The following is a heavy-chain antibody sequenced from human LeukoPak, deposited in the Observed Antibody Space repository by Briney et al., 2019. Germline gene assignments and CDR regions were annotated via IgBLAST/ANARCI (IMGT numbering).Heavy chain of an antibody. V-gene: IGHV1-3*01. CDR1: GYTFTSYA. CDR3: ARGYSYDHTGLTANWFDP. Sequence: ASVKVSCKASGYTFTSYAMHWVRQAPGQRLEWMGWINAGNGNTKYSQKFQGRVTITRDTSASTAYMELSSLRSEDTAVYYCARGYSYDHTGLTANWFDPWGQGTLVTVSS. J-gene: IGHJ5*02. D-gene: IGHD5-18*01. CDR2: INAGNGNT.